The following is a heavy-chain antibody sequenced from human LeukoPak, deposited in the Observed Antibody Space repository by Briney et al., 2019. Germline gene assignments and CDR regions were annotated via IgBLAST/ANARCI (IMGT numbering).Heavy chain of an antibody. CDR1: GFTFSSYG. V-gene: IGHV3-30*18. J-gene: IGHJ4*02. D-gene: IGHD2-2*03. CDR3: AKYGYCSSTSCQYYFDY. CDR2: ISYDGSNK. Sequence: GGSLRLSCAASGFTFSSYGMHWVRQAPGKGLEWVAVISYDGSNKYYADSVKGRFTISRDNSKNTLYLQMNSLRAEDTAVYYCAKYGYCSSTSCQYYFDYWGQGTLVTVSS.